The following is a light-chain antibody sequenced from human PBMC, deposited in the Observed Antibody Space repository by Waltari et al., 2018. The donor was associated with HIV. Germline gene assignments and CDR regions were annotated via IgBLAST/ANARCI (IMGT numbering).Light chain of an antibody. CDR3: CSYAGSYSYV. CDR1: SSDVGVYDF. V-gene: IGLV2-11*01. CDR2: NVS. J-gene: IGLJ1*01. Sequence: QSALTPPRSLSGSPGPSVTISCTGSSSDVGVYDFVSWYQQYPGKAPKLIIFNVSKRPSGVPDRFSGSKSGNTASLTISGLQAEDEADYHCCSYAGSYSYVFGTGTQVTVL.